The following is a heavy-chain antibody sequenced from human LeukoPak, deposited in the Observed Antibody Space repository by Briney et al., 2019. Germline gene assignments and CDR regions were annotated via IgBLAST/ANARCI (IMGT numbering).Heavy chain of an antibody. D-gene: IGHD1/OR15-1a*01. V-gene: IGHV3-21*06. J-gene: IGHJ4*02. CDR3: ATETNGRHSAN. CDR1: GLTFSTSG. Sequence: GGSLRFSCTTSGLTFSTSGFNWVRQAPGKGLEWVASIGPTGFDRYHADSIKGRFTISRDNANNFLYLQMDSLRAEDTAVYYFATETNGRHSANWAQGTLLTVSS. CDR2: IGPTGFDR.